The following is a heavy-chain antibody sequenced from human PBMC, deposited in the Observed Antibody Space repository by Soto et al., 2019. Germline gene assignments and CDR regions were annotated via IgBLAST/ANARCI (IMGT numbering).Heavy chain of an antibody. V-gene: IGHV4-59*01. D-gene: IGHD3-10*01. Sequence: QVQLQESGPGLVTPSETLSLTCTVSGGSISSYYWSWIRQPPGKGLEWIGYIYYSRSTNYNPSPKSRVTITVDTSKNQFSLKLSSVTAADTAVYYCARVWGGAFDIWGQGTMVTVSS. CDR1: GGSISSYY. CDR2: IYYSRST. J-gene: IGHJ3*02. CDR3: ARVWGGAFDI.